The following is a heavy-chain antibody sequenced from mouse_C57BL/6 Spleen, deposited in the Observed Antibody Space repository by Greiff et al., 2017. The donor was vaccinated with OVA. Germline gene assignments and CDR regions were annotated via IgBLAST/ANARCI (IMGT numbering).Heavy chain of an antibody. Sequence: QVQLQQSGPGLVQPSQSLSITCTVSGFSLTSYGVHWVRQSPGKGLEWLGVIWSGGSTDYNAAFISRLSISKDNSKSQVFFKMNSLQADDTAIYYCARNYITTVVATGGYAMDYWGQGTSVTVSS. V-gene: IGHV2-2*01. D-gene: IGHD1-1*01. CDR3: ARNYITTVVATGGYAMDY. CDR1: GFSLTSYG. J-gene: IGHJ4*01. CDR2: IWSGGST.